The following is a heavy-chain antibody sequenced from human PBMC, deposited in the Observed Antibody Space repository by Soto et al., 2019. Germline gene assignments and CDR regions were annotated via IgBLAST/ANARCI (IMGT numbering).Heavy chain of an antibody. CDR1: GGSISSTNW. Sequence: SETLSLTCAVSGGSISSTNWCSRVRQPPVKGLEWIGVIHYSGITNYNPSLRSRVTISLDKSKNQLSLNLTSVTAADTAVYYCAISGEVVKARWGEGTPVTVSS. D-gene: IGHD1-26*01. J-gene: IGHJ4*02. CDR2: IHYSGIT. V-gene: IGHV4-4*02. CDR3: AISGEVVKAR.